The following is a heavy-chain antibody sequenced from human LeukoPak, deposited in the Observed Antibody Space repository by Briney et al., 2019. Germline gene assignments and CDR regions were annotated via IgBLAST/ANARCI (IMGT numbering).Heavy chain of an antibody. Sequence: MSSETLSLTCSVSGGSSSRYYWNWIRQPPGGGLEWIGYIYDTGSTNYSASLKSRVTISVDTSKNQFSLRLNSVTAADTAIYYCARGTSGSPVDYWGQGTLVTVSS. V-gene: IGHV4-59*01. D-gene: IGHD3-10*01. CDR3: ARGTSGSPVDY. CDR1: GGSSSRYY. CDR2: IYDTGST. J-gene: IGHJ4*02.